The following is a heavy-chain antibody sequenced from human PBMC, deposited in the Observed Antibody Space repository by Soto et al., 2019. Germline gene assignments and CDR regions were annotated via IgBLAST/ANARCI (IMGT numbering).Heavy chain of an antibody. CDR1: GDSLYNNSAT. D-gene: IGHD3-22*01. CDR2: PYYRSNWYT. V-gene: IGHV6-1*01. Sequence: PSQNPSLTCGISGDSLYNNSATWDWIRQSTSRGLEWLGRPYYRSNWYTEYAVSVKGRITISQDTYPNLLSMQLNYGTPDGTAVYYCARLIGNSWLDYWGQGTLVTVSS. J-gene: IGHJ4*02. CDR3: ARLIGNSWLDY.